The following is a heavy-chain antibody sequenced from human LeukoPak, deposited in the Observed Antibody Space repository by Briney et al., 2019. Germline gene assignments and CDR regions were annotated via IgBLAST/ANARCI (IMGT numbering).Heavy chain of an antibody. V-gene: IGHV3-33*01. CDR3: ARDLSWFGEFDY. Sequence: PGGSLRLSCSASGFTFSSYGMHWVRQASGKGLEWVAVIWYDGSNKYYADSVKGRFTISRDNSKNTLYLQMNSLRAEDTAVYYCARDLSWFGEFDYWGQGTLVTVSS. CDR2: IWYDGSNK. CDR1: GFTFSSYG. D-gene: IGHD3-10*01. J-gene: IGHJ4*02.